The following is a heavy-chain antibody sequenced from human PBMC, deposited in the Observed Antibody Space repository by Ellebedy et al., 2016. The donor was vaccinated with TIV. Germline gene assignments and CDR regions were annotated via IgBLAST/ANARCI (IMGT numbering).Heavy chain of an antibody. CDR1: GYTLMRYD. V-gene: IGHV1-18*01. D-gene: IGHD4-23*01. CDR3: ARGFRYGSGRWPLDH. J-gene: IGHJ4*02. CDR2: VSPYDGNT. Sequence: AASVKVSCKASGYTLMRYDLCWVRQAPGHGLKWMGWVSPYDGNTNYAQKFQGRVTITIDTSTSTGYMELRSLRSDDTAVNYCARGFRYGSGRWPLDHWGQGTLVTVSS.